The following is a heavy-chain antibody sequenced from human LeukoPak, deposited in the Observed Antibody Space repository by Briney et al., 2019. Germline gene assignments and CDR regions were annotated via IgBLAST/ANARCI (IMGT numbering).Heavy chain of an antibody. CDR2: IYRGGNI. CDR1: GFTVNSTY. Sequence: TGGSLRLSCVASGFTVNSTYMTWVRQTPGKGLDWVSLIYRGGNIYYGDSVRGRFTMSRDISQNVVFLEINTLRAEDTAVYYCAAGGVTAERHAFEIGGHGTVVTVSS. D-gene: IGHD2-21*02. J-gene: IGHJ3*02. CDR3: AAGGVTAERHAFEI. V-gene: IGHV3-53*01.